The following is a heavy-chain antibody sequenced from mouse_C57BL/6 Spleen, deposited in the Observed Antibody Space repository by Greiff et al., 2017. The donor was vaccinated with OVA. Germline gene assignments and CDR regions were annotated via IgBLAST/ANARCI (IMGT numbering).Heavy chain of an antibody. CDR2: IDPETGGT. J-gene: IGHJ2*01. CDR3: TRSYDGYYVGY. D-gene: IGHD2-3*01. V-gene: IGHV1-15*01. CDR1: GYTFTDYE. Sequence: VKLQESGAELVRPGASVTLSCKASGYTFTDYEMHWVKQTPVHGLEWIGAIDPETGGTAYNQKFKGKAILTADKSSSTAYMELRSLTSEDSAVYYCTRSYDGYYVGYWGQGTTLTVSS.